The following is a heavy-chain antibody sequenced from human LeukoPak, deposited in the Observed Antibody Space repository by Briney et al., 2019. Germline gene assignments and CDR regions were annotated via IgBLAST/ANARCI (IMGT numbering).Heavy chain of an antibody. V-gene: IGHV4-34*01. D-gene: IGHD5-24*01. CDR2: INHSGST. Sequence: SETLSLTCAVYGGSFSGYYWSWIRQPPGKGLEWIGEINHSGSTNYNPSLKSRVTISVDTSKNQFSLKLSSVTAADTAVYYCARGRWLLPTGYYFDYWGQGTLVTVS. CDR1: GGSFSGYY. CDR3: ARGRWLLPTGYYFDY. J-gene: IGHJ4*02.